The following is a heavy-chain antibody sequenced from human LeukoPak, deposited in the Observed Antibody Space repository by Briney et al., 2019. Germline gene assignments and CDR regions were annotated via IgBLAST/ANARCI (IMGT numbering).Heavy chain of an antibody. V-gene: IGHV1-46*01. J-gene: IGHJ4*02. D-gene: IGHD2-2*01. CDR3: ARAGGRAVPAFDY. CDR2: INPSGGST. Sequence: ASVKVSCKASGYTFTSYYMHWVRQAPGQGLEWMGIINPSGGSTSYAQKFQGRVTITADESTSTAYMELSSLRSEDTAVYYCARAGGRAVPAFDYWGQGTLVTVSS. CDR1: GYTFTSYY.